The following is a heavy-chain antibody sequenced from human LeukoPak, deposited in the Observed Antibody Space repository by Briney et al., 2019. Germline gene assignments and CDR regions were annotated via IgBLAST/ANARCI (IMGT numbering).Heavy chain of an antibody. CDR1: GFTFSDYY. Sequence: GGSLRLSCAASGFTFSDYYMNWIRQAPGKGLEWISYISRGGSTIYYGDSVKGRFTISRDNAKNSLYLQMNSLRAEDTALYYCARARDSSYYYYMDVWGKGTTVTVSS. V-gene: IGHV3-11*01. D-gene: IGHD5-18*01. CDR3: ARARDSSYYYYMDV. CDR2: ISRGGSTI. J-gene: IGHJ6*03.